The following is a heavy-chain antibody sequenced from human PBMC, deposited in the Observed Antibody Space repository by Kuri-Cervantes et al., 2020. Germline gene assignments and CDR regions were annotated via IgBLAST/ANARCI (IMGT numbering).Heavy chain of an antibody. CDR1: GFTFSSYS. CDR2: ISSSSSTI. V-gene: IGHV3-48*01. D-gene: IGHD3-3*01. J-gene: IGHJ3*02. CDR3: AREEEWLLDAFDI. Sequence: GGSLRLSCAASGFTFSSYSMNWVRQAPGKGLEWVSYISSSSSTIYYADFVKGRFTISRDNAKNSLYLQMNSLRAEDTAVYYCAREEEWLLDAFDIWGQGTMVTVSS.